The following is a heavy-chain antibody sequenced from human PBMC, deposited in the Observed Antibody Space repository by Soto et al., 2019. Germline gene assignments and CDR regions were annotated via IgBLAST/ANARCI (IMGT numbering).Heavy chain of an antibody. CDR1: GYTFTSYY. CDR3: ARESRYCSGGSCYFLPGIDY. CDR2: INPSGGST. V-gene: IGHV1-46*01. J-gene: IGHJ4*01. Sequence: ASVKVSCKASGYTFTSYYMYWVRQAPGQGLEWMGIINPSGGSTSYAQKFQGRVTITADESTSTAYMELSSLRSEDTAVYYCARESRYCSGGSCYFLPGIDYWG. D-gene: IGHD2-15*01.